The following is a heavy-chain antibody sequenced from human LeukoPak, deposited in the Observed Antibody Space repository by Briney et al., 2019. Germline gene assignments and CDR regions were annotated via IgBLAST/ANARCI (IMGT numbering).Heavy chain of an antibody. CDR1: GGSFSGYY. V-gene: IGHV4-34*01. D-gene: IGHD2-15*01. CDR3: ASRKEDRIVVVVAATSGAFDI. J-gene: IGHJ3*02. Sequence: SETLSLTCAVYGGSFSGYYWSWIRQPPGKGLEWIGEINHSGSTNYNPSLKSRVIISVDTSKNQFTLKLSSVTAADTAVYYCASRKEDRIVVVVAATSGAFDIWGQGTMVTVSS. CDR2: INHSGST.